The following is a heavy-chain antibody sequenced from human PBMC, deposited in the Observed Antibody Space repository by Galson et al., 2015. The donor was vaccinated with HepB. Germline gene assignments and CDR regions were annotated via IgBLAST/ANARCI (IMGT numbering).Heavy chain of an antibody. Sequence: LRLSCAASGFTFSNYWMHWVRQPPGKGLVWVSRVKSDGEAADYADSVKGRFTISRDNAKNRLFLHMDSLTVDDTAVYFCARTITPAPIPLFDSWGQGTLVTVSS. CDR1: GFTFSNYW. V-gene: IGHV3-74*01. CDR2: VKSDGEAA. D-gene: IGHD3-10*01. CDR3: ARTITPAPIPLFDS. J-gene: IGHJ4*02.